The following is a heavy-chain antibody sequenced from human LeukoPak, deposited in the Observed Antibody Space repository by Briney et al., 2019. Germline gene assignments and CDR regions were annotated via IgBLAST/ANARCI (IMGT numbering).Heavy chain of an antibody. CDR1: GGSFSGYY. V-gene: IGHV4-34*01. CDR3: AGGPSYYGSGSYNDY. J-gene: IGHJ4*02. Sequence: SETLSLTCAVYGGSFSGYYWSWIRQPPGKGLEWIGEINHSGSTNYNPSLKSRVTISVDTSKNQFSLKLSSVTAADTAVYYCAGGPSYYGSGSYNDYWGQGTLVTVSS. CDR2: INHSGST. D-gene: IGHD3-10*01.